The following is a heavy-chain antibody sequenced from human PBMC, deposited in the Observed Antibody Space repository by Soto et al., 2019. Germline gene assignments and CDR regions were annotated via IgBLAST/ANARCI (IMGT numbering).Heavy chain of an antibody. J-gene: IGHJ4*02. CDR3: AKGPPNWGFDY. CDR2: MSPNSGDT. CDR1: GHTFTSFD. Sequence: GASVKVSCKASGHTFTSFDVNWVRQAPGQGLEWMGWMSPNSGDTGYAQKFQGRVTMTRDTSIATAYMELSSLISEDTAVYYCAKGPPNWGFDYWGQGTLVTVSS. V-gene: IGHV1-8*01. D-gene: IGHD7-27*01.